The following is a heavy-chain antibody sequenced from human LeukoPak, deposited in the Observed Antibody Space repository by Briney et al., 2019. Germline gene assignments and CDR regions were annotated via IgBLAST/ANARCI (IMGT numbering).Heavy chain of an antibody. CDR1: GFTFSSYE. Sequence: GGSLTLSCAASGFTFSSYEMNWVRQTPGKGLEWVSGTNWDGGRTGYADSVKGRFTISRDNAKNSLYLQMNSLRVEDTAMYYCARDGLRRPPTPYCGGDCPLDYWGQGTLVSVSS. V-gene: IGHV3-20*04. D-gene: IGHD2-21*02. CDR3: ARDGLRRPPTPYCGGDCPLDY. J-gene: IGHJ4*02. CDR2: TNWDGGRT.